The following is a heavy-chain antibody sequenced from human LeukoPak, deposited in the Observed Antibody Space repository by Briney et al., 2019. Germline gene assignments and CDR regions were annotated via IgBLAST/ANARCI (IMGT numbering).Heavy chain of an antibody. Sequence: KPSETLSLTCTVSGGSMGSYYWGWIRQPPGKRLEWIGYIYYSGSTNYNPSLKSRVTISVDTSKNLFSLKLSSVTAADTAVYYCARVRQQVVHDAFDIWGQGTMVIVSS. V-gene: IGHV4-59*01. CDR3: ARVRQQVVHDAFDI. J-gene: IGHJ3*02. CDR1: GGSMGSYY. CDR2: IYYSGST. D-gene: IGHD6-13*01.